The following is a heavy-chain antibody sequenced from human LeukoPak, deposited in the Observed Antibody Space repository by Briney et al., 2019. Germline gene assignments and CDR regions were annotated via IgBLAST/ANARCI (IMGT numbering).Heavy chain of an antibody. J-gene: IGHJ4*02. V-gene: IGHV3-23*01. CDR2: ISGSGGST. D-gene: IGHD3-10*01. CDR1: GFTFSSYG. Sequence: GGSLRLSCAASGFTFSSYGMSWVRQAPGKGLEWVSAISGSGGSTYYADSVKGRFTISRDNSKNTLYLQMNSLRAEDAAVYYCAKDPVFGSGSYLFDYWGQGTLVTVSS. CDR3: AKDPVFGSGSYLFDY.